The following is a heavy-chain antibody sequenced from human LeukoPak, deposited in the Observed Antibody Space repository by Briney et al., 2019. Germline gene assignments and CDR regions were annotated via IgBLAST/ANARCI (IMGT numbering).Heavy chain of an antibody. D-gene: IGHD5-24*01. V-gene: IGHV4-31*03. J-gene: IGHJ4*02. CDR1: GGSISSGGYY. CDR2: IYYSGST. Sequence: PSETLSLTCTVSGGSISSGGYYWSWIRQHPGKGLEWIGYIYYSGSTHYNPSLKSRVTISVDTSKNQFSLKLSSVTAADTAVYYCARVLDGYNLDYWGQGTLVTVSS. CDR3: ARVLDGYNLDY.